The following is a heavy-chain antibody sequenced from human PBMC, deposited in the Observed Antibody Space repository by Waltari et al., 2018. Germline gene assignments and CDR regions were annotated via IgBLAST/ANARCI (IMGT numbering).Heavy chain of an antibody. CDR3: AADPRYSGSSGAFDI. J-gene: IGHJ3*02. D-gene: IGHD1-26*01. CDR1: GYTVTSYA. CDR2: INAGNGNT. Sequence: QVQLVQSGAEVKKPGASVKVSCKASGYTVTSYAMHWVGQAPGQRLEWMGWINAGNGNTKYSQKFQGRVTITRDMSTSTAYMELSSLRSEDTAVYYCAADPRYSGSSGAFDIWAKGQWSPSLQ. V-gene: IGHV1-3*01.